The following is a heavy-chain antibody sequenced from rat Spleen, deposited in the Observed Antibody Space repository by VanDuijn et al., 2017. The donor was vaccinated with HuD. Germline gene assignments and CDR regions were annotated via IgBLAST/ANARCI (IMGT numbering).Heavy chain of an antibody. Sequence: EVQLQESGPGLVKPSQSLSLTCSVTGYSITSSYRWNWIRKFPENKMEWIGHISSSSTTSYNPSLKSRISITRDTSKNQFFLQLNSVTTEDTATYFCASTYYGYISFHYWGQGVMVTVSS. CDR1: GYSITSSY. D-gene: IGHD1-9*01. CDR3: ASTYYGYISFHY. J-gene: IGHJ2*01. CDR2: ISSSSTT. V-gene: IGHV3-1*01.